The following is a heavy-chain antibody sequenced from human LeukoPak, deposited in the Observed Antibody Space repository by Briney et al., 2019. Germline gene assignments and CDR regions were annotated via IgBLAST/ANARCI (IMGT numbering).Heavy chain of an antibody. J-gene: IGHJ4*02. D-gene: IGHD5-12*01. CDR3: ARRDLGGYDFAYFDY. CDR1: GYTFSDYW. Sequence: GESLKISCKGSGYTFSDYWIAWVRQMPGKGLEWMGIVFPHDSDTRYSPPFQGQVTISADKSISTAYLQWSSLKASDTAIYYCARRDLGGYDFAYFDYWGQGTLVTVSS. CDR2: VFPHDSDT. V-gene: IGHV5-51*01.